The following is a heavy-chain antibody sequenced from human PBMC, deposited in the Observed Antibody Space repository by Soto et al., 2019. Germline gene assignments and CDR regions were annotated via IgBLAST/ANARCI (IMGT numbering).Heavy chain of an antibody. V-gene: IGHV3-23*01. D-gene: IGHD3-22*01. CDR1: GFTFSSYA. CDR2: IRGSGGSA. CDR3: AKDFHVSKWLVRDY. Sequence: PGGSLRLSCAASGFTFSSYAMSWVRQAPGKGLEWVSAIRGSGGSAYYADFVTGRFTISRDSYKNTLYLHMNSLRAEDTAVYYCAKDFHVSKWLVRDYWGKGTLVTVSS. J-gene: IGHJ4*02.